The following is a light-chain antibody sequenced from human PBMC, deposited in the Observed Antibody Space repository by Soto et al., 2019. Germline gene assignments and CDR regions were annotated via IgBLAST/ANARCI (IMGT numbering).Light chain of an antibody. Sequence: QSVLTQPRSVSGSPGQSVTISCTGTSNDVGGYNYVSWFQHHPGKVPKLMVYDVSYRPSGVPDRFSGSKSGNTASLTISGLQADDEGDYYCCSYAGTYWVFGGGTKLTVL. CDR3: CSYAGTYWV. CDR2: DVS. CDR1: SNDVGGYNY. V-gene: IGLV2-11*01. J-gene: IGLJ3*02.